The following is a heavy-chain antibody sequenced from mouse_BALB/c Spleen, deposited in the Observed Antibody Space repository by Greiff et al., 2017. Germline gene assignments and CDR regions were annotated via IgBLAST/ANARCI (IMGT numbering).Heavy chain of an antibody. CDR2: IRNKANGYTT. CDR1: GFTFTDYY. J-gene: IGHJ4*01. CDR3: ARDLYYDYDVGYAMDY. V-gene: IGHV7-3*02. D-gene: IGHD2-4*01. Sequence: EVKVEESGGGLVQPGGSLRLSCATSGFTFTDYYMSWVRQPPGKALEWLGFIRNKANGYTTEYSASVKGRFTISRDNYQSILYLQMNTLRAEDSATYYCARDLYYDYDVGYAMDYWGQGTSVTVSS.